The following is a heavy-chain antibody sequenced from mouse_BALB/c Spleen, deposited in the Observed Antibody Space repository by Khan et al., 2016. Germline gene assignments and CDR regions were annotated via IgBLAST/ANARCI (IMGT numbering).Heavy chain of an antibody. J-gene: IGHJ3*01. Sequence: QVQLQQSGPELVKPGASVKMSCKASGYTFTSYYIHWVKQRPGQGLEWIGWNYPGDGYTKYNEKFTGKTTLTADKSSTTAYMLLSSLTSEDSAIYCWARVYDAYSAWFAYWGQGTLVTVSA. D-gene: IGHD2-3*01. V-gene: IGHV1S56*01. CDR2: NYPGDGYT. CDR1: GYTFTSYY. CDR3: ARVYDAYSAWFAY.